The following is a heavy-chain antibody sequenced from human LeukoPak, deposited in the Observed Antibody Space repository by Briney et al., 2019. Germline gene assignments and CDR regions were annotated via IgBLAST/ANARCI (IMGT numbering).Heavy chain of an antibody. Sequence: GGSLRLSCAASGFTFSSYAMSWVRQAPGKGLEWVSAISGSGGSTYYADSVKGRFTISRDNAKNSLYLQMNSLRAEDTAVYYCARVGGSSSRWFDPWGQGTLVTVSS. V-gene: IGHV3-23*01. J-gene: IGHJ5*02. CDR3: ARVGGSSSRWFDP. CDR1: GFTFSSYA. D-gene: IGHD6-6*01. CDR2: ISGSGGST.